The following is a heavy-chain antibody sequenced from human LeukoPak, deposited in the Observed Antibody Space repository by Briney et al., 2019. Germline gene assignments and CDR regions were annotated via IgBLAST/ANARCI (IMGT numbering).Heavy chain of an antibody. CDR2: IRPDGDRT. V-gene: IGHV3-23*01. CDR1: GFTFSTYA. J-gene: IGHJ4*02. Sequence: GGSLGLSCAASGFTFSTYAITWVRQGPGKGLEWVSAIRPDGDRTYYANSVRGRFTISRDNSKDTVYLQINGLRVEDTAVYYCAREQSGTRGWYTVDYWGQGTLVTVSS. D-gene: IGHD6-19*01. CDR3: AREQSGTRGWYTVDY.